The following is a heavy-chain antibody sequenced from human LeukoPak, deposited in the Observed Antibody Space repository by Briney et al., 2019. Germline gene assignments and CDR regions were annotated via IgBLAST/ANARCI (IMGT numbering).Heavy chain of an antibody. J-gene: IGHJ6*03. V-gene: IGHV3-30*02. CDR3: AKDPRKVRVSVVPAARYMDV. CDR2: IRYDGSNK. Sequence: PGGSLRLSCAASGFTFSNYWMHWVRQAPGKGLEWVAFIRYDGSNKYYADSVKGRFTISRDNSKNTLSLQMDSLRSEDTAVYYCAKDPRKVRVSVVPAARYMDVWGKGTTVTISS. D-gene: IGHD2-2*01. CDR1: GFTFSNYW.